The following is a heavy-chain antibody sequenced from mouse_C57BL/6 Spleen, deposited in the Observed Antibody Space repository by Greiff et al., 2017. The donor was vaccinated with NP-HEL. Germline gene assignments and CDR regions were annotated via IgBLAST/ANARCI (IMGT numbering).Heavy chain of an antibody. D-gene: IGHD1-1*01. J-gene: IGHJ4*01. V-gene: IGHV5-4*01. CDR2: ISDGGSYT. CDR1: GFTFSSYA. Sequence: EVMLVEPGGGLVKPGGSLKLSCAASGFTFSSYAMSWVRQTPEKRPEWVATISDGGSYTYYPDNVQGRFTISRDNAKNNLYLQMTHLKSEDTAMYYCARDGYGSSVGWAMDYWGQGTSVTVSS. CDR3: ARDGYGSSVGWAMDY.